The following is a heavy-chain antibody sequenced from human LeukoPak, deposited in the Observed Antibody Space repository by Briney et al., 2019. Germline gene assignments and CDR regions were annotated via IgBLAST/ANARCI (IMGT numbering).Heavy chain of an antibody. D-gene: IGHD6-13*01. CDR2: ISYDGSNK. J-gene: IGHJ1*01. V-gene: IGHV3-30-3*02. CDR1: GFTFSSYA. CDR3: VKSALGSSWPEYFQN. Sequence: GGSLRLSCAASGFTFSSYAMHWVRQAPGKGLEWVAVISYDGSNKYYADSVKGRFTISRDNSKNTLYLQMNSLRAEDTAVYYCVKSALGSSWPEYFQNWGQGTLVTVAS.